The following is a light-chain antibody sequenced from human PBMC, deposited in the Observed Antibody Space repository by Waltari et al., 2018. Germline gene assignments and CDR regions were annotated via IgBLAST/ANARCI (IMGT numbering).Light chain of an antibody. V-gene: IGKV1-12*01. Sequence: DIQMTQSPSSVSSSVGDRVTITWRASQDIGSWLAWYQQRPGKAPPLLIYTTSMLQSGVPSRFSGSGSDTNFSLTIASLQPEDFATYYCQQANNFPLTFGGGTRVDIK. CDR3: QQANNFPLT. CDR2: TTS. J-gene: IGKJ4*01. CDR1: QDIGSW.